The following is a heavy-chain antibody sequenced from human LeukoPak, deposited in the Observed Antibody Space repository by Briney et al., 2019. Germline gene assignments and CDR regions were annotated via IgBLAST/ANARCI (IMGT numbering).Heavy chain of an antibody. J-gene: IGHJ4*02. V-gene: IGHV3-23*01. D-gene: IGHD3-22*01. Sequence: GGSLRPSCAASGFTFSSYAMSWVRQAPGKGLEWVSAIRGSGGSTYYADSVKGRFTISRDNSKNTLYLQMNSLRAEDTAVYYCAKGPRNVYYYDSSGYYPYWGQGTLVTVSS. CDR2: IRGSGGST. CDR3: AKGPRNVYYYDSSGYYPY. CDR1: GFTFSSYA.